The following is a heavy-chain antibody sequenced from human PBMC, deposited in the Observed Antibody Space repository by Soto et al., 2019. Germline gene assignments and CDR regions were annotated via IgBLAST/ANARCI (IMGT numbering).Heavy chain of an antibody. V-gene: IGHV4-4*02. CDR3: ARHIAVSGTRGFDF. CDR2: IYHNGRT. J-gene: IGHJ4*02. CDR1: GGSISANW. D-gene: IGHD6-19*01. Sequence: QVQLQESGPGLMKPSGTLSLTSAVSGGSISANWWSWVRQPPGRGLEWIGEIYHNGRTNYNPSLKNRVTMSVDKSQNYFSLDLTSVTAADTAVYYCARHIAVSGTRGFDFWGQGTLVTVSS.